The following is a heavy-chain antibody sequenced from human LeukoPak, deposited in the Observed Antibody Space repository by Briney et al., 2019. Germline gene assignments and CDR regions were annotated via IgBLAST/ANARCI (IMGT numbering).Heavy chain of an antibody. V-gene: IGHV3-21*04. CDR3: AKGIIWFGELSERSPGSFDY. J-gene: IGHJ4*02. CDR2: ISSTGAYI. D-gene: IGHD3-10*01. CDR1: GFIFSSDS. Sequence: GGSLRLSCATSGFIFSSDSMIWVRQAPGKGLEWVSSISSTGAYIYYADSLKGRFTISRDNSKNTLYLQMNSLRAEDTAVYYCAKGIIWFGELSERSPGSFDYWGQGTLVTVSS.